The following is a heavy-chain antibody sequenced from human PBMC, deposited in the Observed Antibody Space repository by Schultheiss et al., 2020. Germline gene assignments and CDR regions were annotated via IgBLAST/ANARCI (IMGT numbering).Heavy chain of an antibody. CDR1: GFSFTSYS. D-gene: IGHD6-19*01. V-gene: IGHV5-51*01. CDR3: ARRPEQWLVHEMDY. J-gene: IGHJ4*02. Sequence: GESLKISCKVSGFSFTSYSIAWVRQMSGKGLEWMGIIYPGDSETRYSPSFQGQVTISADKSISVAYIQWSSLKASDTAMYYCARRPEQWLVHEMDYWGQGTLVTVSS. CDR2: IYPGDSET.